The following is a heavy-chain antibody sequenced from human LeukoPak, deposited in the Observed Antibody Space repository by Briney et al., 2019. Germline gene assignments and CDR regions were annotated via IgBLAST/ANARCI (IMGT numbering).Heavy chain of an antibody. Sequence: ASVKVSCKASGYTFTTYSIHWVRQAPGQRLEWMGWINAANSDTKYSQRFQGRVTITGDTSASTAYMELSSLRSEDTAVYYCARASPYNWFDPWGQGTLVTVSS. V-gene: IGHV1-3*01. CDR3: ARASPYNWFDP. J-gene: IGHJ5*02. CDR2: INAANSDT. CDR1: GYTFTTYS.